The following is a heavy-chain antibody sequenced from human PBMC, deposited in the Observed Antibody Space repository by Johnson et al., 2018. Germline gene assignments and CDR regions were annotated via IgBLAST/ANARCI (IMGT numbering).Heavy chain of an antibody. CDR2: LSSSRSTT. J-gene: IGHJ3*02. CDR1: GFTFSSYS. Sequence: VQLVQSGGGVVQPGRSLRLSCAASGFTFSSYSMNWVRQAPGKGLEWVSSLSSSRSTTYYADSVKGRFTISRDNAKNSLYLQMTSLRAEATAVYYCARQRWQQPGAFDIWGQGTMVTVSS. CDR3: ARQRWQQPGAFDI. V-gene: IGHV3-21*04. D-gene: IGHD5-24*01.